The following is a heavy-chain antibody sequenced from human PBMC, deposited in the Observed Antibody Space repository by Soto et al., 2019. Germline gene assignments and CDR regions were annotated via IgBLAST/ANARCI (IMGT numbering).Heavy chain of an antibody. CDR2: IYYSGST. D-gene: IGHD5-18*01. V-gene: IGHV4-30-4*01. J-gene: IGHJ4*02. CDR3: ARGGGYSYGWTDY. Sequence: QVQLQESGPGLVKPSQTLSLTCTVSGGSISSGDYYWSWIRQPPGKGLEWIGYIYYSGSTYYNPSLKSRVNISVDTSKNQFSLKLSSVTAADTAVYYCARGGGYSYGWTDYWGQGTLVTVSS. CDR1: GGSISSGDYY.